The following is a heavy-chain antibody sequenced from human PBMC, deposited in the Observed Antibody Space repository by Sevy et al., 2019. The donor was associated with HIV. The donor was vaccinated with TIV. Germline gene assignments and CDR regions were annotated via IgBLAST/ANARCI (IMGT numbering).Heavy chain of an antibody. CDR3: AKSGEDDFWSGYYLHYYYYGMDV. Sequence: GGSLRLSCAASGFTFSSYGMHWVRQAPGKGLEWVAVISYDGSNKYYADSVKGRFTISRDNSKNTLYLQMNSLRAEDTAVYYCAKSGEDDFWSGYYLHYYYYGMDVWGQGTTVTVSS. D-gene: IGHD3-3*01. CDR2: ISYDGSNK. V-gene: IGHV3-30*18. CDR1: GFTFSSYG. J-gene: IGHJ6*02.